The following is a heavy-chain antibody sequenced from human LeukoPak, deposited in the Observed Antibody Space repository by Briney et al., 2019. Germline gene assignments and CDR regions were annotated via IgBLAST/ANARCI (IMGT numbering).Heavy chain of an antibody. CDR2: ISSSSSYI. CDR3: ARLATAGTYFDY. CDR1: GFTFSSYT. J-gene: IGHJ4*02. Sequence: PGGSLRLSCAASGFTFSSYTMSWVRQAPGKGLEWVSSISSSSSYIYYADSVKGRFTVSRDNAKTSLYLQVNSLRADDSALYYCARLATAGTYFDYWGLGTQVAVSS. D-gene: IGHD6-13*01. V-gene: IGHV3-21*01.